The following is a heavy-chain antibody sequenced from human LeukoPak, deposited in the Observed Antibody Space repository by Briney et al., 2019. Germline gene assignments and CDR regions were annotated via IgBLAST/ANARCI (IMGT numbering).Heavy chain of an antibody. CDR3: AKVIVVVPAAIQGQSWFDP. CDR1: GFTFSSYA. J-gene: IGHJ5*02. D-gene: IGHD2-2*02. Sequence: GGSLRLSCAASGFTFSSYAMSWVRQAPGKGLEWVSAISGSGGSTYYADSVKGRFTISRDNSKNTLYLQMNSLRAEDTAVYYCAKVIVVVPAAIQGQSWFDPWGQGTLVTVSS. CDR2: ISGSGGST. V-gene: IGHV3-23*01.